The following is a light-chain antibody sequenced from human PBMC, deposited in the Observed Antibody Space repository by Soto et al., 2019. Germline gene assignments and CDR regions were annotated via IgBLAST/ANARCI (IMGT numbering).Light chain of an antibody. Sequence: QSALTQPASVSGSPGQSITISCTGTSSDVGGYNYVSWYQQPHGKAPKLMIYEVSDRPSGVSNRFSGSKSGNTAFLTISGLQAEDEADYFCNSYSSSGTLVFGGGTKLTVL. V-gene: IGLV2-14*01. CDR3: NSYSSSGTLV. CDR2: EVS. CDR1: SSDVGGYNY. J-gene: IGLJ3*02.